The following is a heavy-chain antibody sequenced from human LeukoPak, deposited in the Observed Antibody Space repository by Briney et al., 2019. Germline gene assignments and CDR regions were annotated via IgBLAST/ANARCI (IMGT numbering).Heavy chain of an antibody. V-gene: IGHV3-21*01. Sequence: GGSLRLSCAASGFTFSSYSMNWVRQAPGKGLEWVSSISSSSSYIYYADSVKGRFTISRDNAKNSLYLQMNSLRAEDTAVYYCARRSSSRGNAFDIWGQGTMVTVSS. CDR2: ISSSSSYI. CDR1: GFTFSSYS. CDR3: ARRSSSRGNAFDI. D-gene: IGHD6-13*01. J-gene: IGHJ3*02.